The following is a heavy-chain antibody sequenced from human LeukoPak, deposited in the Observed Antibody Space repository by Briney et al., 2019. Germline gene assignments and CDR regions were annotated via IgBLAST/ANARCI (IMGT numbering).Heavy chain of an antibody. CDR1: GYSFTSYW. CDR2: IYPGDSDT. V-gene: IGHV5-51*01. CDR3: ARLIAARPYYYYYYGMDV. D-gene: IGHD6-6*01. Sequence: GESLKISCKGSGYSFTSYWIGWVRQMPGKGLEWMGIIYPGDSDTRYSPSFQGQVPISADKSISTAYLQWSSLKASATAMYYCARLIAARPYYYYYYGMDVWGQGTTVTVSS. J-gene: IGHJ6*02.